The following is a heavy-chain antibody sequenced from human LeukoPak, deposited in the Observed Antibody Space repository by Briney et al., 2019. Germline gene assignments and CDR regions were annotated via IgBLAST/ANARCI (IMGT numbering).Heavy chain of an antibody. V-gene: IGHV4-59*01. CDR3: ARGGWSLDY. Sequence: MASETLSLTCTVSGGSISNYYWSWIRQPPGKGLEWIGYIYYTGSTNYNPSLESRVTISVDTSKNQFSLKLTSVTAADPAVYYCARGGWSLDYWGQGTLVTVSS. D-gene: IGHD6-19*01. J-gene: IGHJ4*02. CDR2: IYYTGST. CDR1: GGSISNYY.